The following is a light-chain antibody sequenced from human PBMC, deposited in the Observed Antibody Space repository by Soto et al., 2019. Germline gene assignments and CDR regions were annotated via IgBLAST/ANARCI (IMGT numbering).Light chain of an antibody. Sequence: DIVMAQSPDSLAVSLGERATINCKSSQSVLYSSNNKNYLAWYQQKPRQPPKLLIYRASTRESGVPDRFSGSGSGTDFTLTISSLQAEDVAVYYCQQYYSTPPTFGQGTKVDIK. CDR3: QQYYSTPPT. CDR1: QSVLYSSNNKNY. V-gene: IGKV4-1*01. J-gene: IGKJ1*01. CDR2: RAS.